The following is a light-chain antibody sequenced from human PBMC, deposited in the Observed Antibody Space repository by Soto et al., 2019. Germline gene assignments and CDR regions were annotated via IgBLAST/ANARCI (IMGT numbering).Light chain of an antibody. J-gene: IGLJ2*01. CDR2: QDS. V-gene: IGLV3-1*01. CDR3: QAWDSSTGGVV. Sequence: SYELTQPPSVSVSPGQTASITCSGDKLGDKYACWYQQKPGQSPVLVIYQDSKRPSGIPERFSGSNSGNIATLTISGTQAMDEADYYCQAWDSSTGGVVFGGGTKLTVL. CDR1: KLGDKY.